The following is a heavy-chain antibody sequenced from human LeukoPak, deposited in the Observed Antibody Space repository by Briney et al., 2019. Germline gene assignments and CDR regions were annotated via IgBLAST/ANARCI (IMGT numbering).Heavy chain of an antibody. CDR2: ISGGGRST. D-gene: IGHD3-3*01. V-gene: IGHV3-23*01. J-gene: IGHJ3*02. Sequence: GGSLRLSCAASGFTFSSYAMSWVRQAPGKGLEWVSSISGGGRSTYYADSVKGRFTMSRDNSKNTLYLQMNSLRAEYTAVYYCAKDKRVTIFGVVIIKTDAFDIWGQGTMVTVSS. CDR3: AKDKRVTIFGVVIIKTDAFDI. CDR1: GFTFSSYA.